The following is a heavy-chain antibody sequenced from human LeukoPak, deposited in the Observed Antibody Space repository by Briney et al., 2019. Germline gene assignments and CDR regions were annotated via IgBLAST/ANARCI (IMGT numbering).Heavy chain of an antibody. D-gene: IGHD2-2*01. J-gene: IGHJ4*02. CDR3: TTEYKVVVPAPSPDDY. CDR1: GFTFSNAW. Sequence: GGSLRLSCAASGFTFSNAWMSWVRQAPGKGLEWVGRIKSKTDGGTTDYAAPVKGRFTISRDDSKNTLYLQMNSLKTEDTAVYYCTTEYKVVVPAPSPDDYWGQGTLVTVSS. CDR2: IKSKTDGGTT. V-gene: IGHV3-15*01.